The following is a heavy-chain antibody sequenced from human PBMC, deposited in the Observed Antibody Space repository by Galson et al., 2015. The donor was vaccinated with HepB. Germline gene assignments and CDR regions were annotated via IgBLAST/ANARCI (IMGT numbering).Heavy chain of an antibody. CDR3: TRLDRIWGSGHYNDY. D-gene: IGHD3-22*01. Sequence: SLRLSCAASGFTFSDYYVDWVRQPPGKGLEWVGRSRDKANGYTTEYAPSVKGRCTISRDESKNLVYLQLNSLKSEDTAEYFCTRLDRIWGSGHYNDYWGQGTLVTVSS. CDR1: GFTFSDYY. V-gene: IGHV3-72*01. CDR2: SRDKANGYTT. J-gene: IGHJ4*02.